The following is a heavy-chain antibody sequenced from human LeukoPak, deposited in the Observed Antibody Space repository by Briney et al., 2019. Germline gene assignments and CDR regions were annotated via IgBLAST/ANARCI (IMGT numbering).Heavy chain of an antibody. CDR1: GDTFTGYY. J-gene: IGHJ4*02. D-gene: IGHD2-2*01. Sequence: ASVKVSCKASGDTFTGYYMHWVRQAPGQGLEWMGRINPNSGGTNYAQKFQGRVTMTRDTSISTAYMELSRLRSDDTAVYYCARMADIVVVPAAIVYYFDYWGQGTLVTVSS. CDR3: ARMADIVVVPAAIVYYFDY. V-gene: IGHV1-2*06. CDR2: INPNSGGT.